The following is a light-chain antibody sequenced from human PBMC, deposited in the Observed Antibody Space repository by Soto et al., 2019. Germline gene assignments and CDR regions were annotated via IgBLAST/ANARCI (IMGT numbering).Light chain of an antibody. J-gene: IGLJ2*01. V-gene: IGLV4-60*03. CDR2: LESTGSY. CDR1: SGHSSYI. CDR3: ETWDSNTRL. Sequence: QLVLTQSSSASASLGSSVKLTCTLSSGHSSYIIAWHQQQPGKAPRYLMKLESTGSYNKGSGVPDRFSGSSSGADRYLTISNLQSEDEADYYCETWDSNTRLFGGGTKLTVL.